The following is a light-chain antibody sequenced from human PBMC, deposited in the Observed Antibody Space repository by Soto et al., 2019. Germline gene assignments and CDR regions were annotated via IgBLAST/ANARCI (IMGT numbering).Light chain of an antibody. CDR2: DAS. CDR3: SSYTSSSTPLYV. CDR1: SSDVGGYNY. Sequence: QSALTQPASVSGSPGQSITISCTGTSSDVGGYNYVSWYQQHPGKAPKFMIYDASNRPSGVSNRFSGSKSGNTASLTISGLQAEDEADYYCSSYTSSSTPLYVFGTGTKLTVL. V-gene: IGLV2-14*01. J-gene: IGLJ1*01.